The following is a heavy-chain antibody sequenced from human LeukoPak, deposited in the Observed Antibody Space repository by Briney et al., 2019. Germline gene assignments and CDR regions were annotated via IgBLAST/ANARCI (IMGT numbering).Heavy chain of an antibody. D-gene: IGHD6-19*01. CDR3: VRTEVSSGSEDY. CDR1: GGSISSSTYY. J-gene: IGHJ4*02. V-gene: IGHV4-39*07. Sequence: SETLSLTCTVSGGSISSSTYYWGWIRQPPGKGLEWIGSFYYSGGTYYNPSLKSRVTISLDTSKNQFSLKLSSVTAADTAVYYCVRTEVSSGSEDYWGQGTLVTVSS. CDR2: FYYSGGT.